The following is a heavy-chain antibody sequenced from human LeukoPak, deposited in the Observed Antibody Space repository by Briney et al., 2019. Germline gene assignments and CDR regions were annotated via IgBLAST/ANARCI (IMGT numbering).Heavy chain of an antibody. D-gene: IGHD5-12*01. CDR2: IIPIFGTT. Sequence: GASVKVSCKASGGTFSSYGIGWVRQAPGQGLEWMGRIIPIFGTTNYAQKCQRRVTITADESTSTAYMELSSLRSEDTAVYYCARVRTELSGYGPLGFDYWGQGTLVTVSS. CDR1: GGTFSSYG. CDR3: ARVRTELSGYGPLGFDY. J-gene: IGHJ4*02. V-gene: IGHV1-69*13.